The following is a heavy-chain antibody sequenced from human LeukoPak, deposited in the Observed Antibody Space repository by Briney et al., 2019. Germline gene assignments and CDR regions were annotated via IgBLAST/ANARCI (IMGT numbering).Heavy chain of an antibody. CDR2: IYPGDSDT. CDR3: ARRLVGTKYFDY. Sequence: GESLKISCKGSGYTFTTKWIGWVRQMPGKGLGWMGIIYPGDSDTRYSPSFQGQVTISADKSISTTYLQWSSLKASDTAMYYCARRLVGTKYFDYWGQGTLVTVSS. CDR1: GYTFTTKW. V-gene: IGHV5-51*01. D-gene: IGHD1-26*01. J-gene: IGHJ4*02.